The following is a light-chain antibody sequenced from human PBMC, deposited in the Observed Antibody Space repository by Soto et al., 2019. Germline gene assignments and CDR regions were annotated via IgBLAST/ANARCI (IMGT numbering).Light chain of an antibody. CDR1: SSNIGAGYD. V-gene: IGLV1-40*01. Sequence: QSVLTQPPSVSGAPGQRVTISCTGSSSNIGAGYDVHWYQQLPGTAPKLLIYGNSNRPSGVPDRFSGSKSGTSASLAITGLQAEDEPDYYCQSYDSSLSAYVFGTGTKLTVL. J-gene: IGLJ1*01. CDR2: GNS. CDR3: QSYDSSLSAYV.